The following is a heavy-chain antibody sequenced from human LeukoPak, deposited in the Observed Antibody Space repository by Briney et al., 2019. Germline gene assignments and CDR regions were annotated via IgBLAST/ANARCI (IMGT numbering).Heavy chain of an antibody. D-gene: IGHD1-1*01. V-gene: IGHV4-59*01. CDR2: IYDTGNT. CDR1: GGPLSAYY. Sequence: SETLSLTCTVSGGPLSAYYWTWIRQPPGKGLEWIGYIYDTGNTNYNPSLKSRVTISVDTSKSQFSLKLTSVTAADAAVYYCASGETGSTLGGYWGQGTLVTVSS. J-gene: IGHJ4*02. CDR3: ASGETGSTLGGY.